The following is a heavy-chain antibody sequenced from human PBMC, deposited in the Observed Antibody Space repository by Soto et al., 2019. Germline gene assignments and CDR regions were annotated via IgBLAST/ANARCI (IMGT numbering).Heavy chain of an antibody. Sequence: SETLSLTCTVSGGSISSSSYYWGWIRQPPGKGLEWIGSIYYSGSTYYNPSLKSRVTISVDTSKNQFSLKLSSVTAADTAVYYCARRWYYDILTGYYDYWGQGTLVTVSS. J-gene: IGHJ4*02. CDR2: IYYSGST. CDR1: GGSISSSSYY. D-gene: IGHD3-9*01. CDR3: ARRWYYDILTGYYDY. V-gene: IGHV4-39*01.